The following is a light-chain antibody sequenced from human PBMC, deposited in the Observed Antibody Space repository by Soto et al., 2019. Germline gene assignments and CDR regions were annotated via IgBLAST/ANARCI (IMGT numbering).Light chain of an antibody. Sequence: EIVMTQSPATLPVSPGERATLSCRAGQSVSSNLAWYQQKPGQAPRLLIYGASTRATGIPARFSGSGSGTEFTLTISSLQSEDFAVYYCQQYNNWPPYTFGQGTKLEIK. CDR1: QSVSSN. CDR3: QQYNNWPPYT. V-gene: IGKV3-15*01. J-gene: IGKJ2*01. CDR2: GAS.